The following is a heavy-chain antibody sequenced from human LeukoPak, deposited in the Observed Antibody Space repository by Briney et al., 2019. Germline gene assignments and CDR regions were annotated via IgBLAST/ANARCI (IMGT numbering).Heavy chain of an antibody. CDR2: INQDGSEI. CDR1: GFTFSAYW. Sequence: GGSLRLAWAAAGFTFSAYWMSWVRQAPGKGLEWVANINQDGSEIFYVDSVKGRFTISRDNAKSSLYLQMNSLRADDTAVYYCARDFRMVTAALDYWGQGTLVTVSS. D-gene: IGHD2-21*02. CDR3: ARDFRMVTAALDY. J-gene: IGHJ4*02. V-gene: IGHV3-7*05.